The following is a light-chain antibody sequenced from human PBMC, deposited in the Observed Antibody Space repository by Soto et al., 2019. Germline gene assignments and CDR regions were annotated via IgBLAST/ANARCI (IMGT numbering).Light chain of an antibody. J-gene: IGKJ5*01. V-gene: IGKV3-20*01. CDR1: QSVSSSY. CDR2: DVS. CDR3: QHYFSSSIT. Sequence: EIVLTQSPGTLSLSPGERATLSCRASQSVSSSYLAWYQQKPGQAPRLLIYDVSIRATGIPDRFSGSGSGSDFTLTISRLEPEDFAVYYCQHYFSSSITFGQGTRLEIK.